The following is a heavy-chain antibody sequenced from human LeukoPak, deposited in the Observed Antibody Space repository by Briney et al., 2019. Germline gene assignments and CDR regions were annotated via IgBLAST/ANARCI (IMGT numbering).Heavy chain of an antibody. D-gene: IGHD3-22*01. CDR1: GYTFTSYG. CDR3: ASDQSYYDSSGYHENAFDY. Sequence: ASVKVSCKASGYTFTSYGISWVRQAPGQGLEWMGWISAYNGNTNYAQKLQGRVTMTTDTSTSTAYMELRSLRSDDTAVYYCASDQSYYDSSGYHENAFDYWGQGTLVTVSS. CDR2: ISAYNGNT. V-gene: IGHV1-18*01. J-gene: IGHJ4*02.